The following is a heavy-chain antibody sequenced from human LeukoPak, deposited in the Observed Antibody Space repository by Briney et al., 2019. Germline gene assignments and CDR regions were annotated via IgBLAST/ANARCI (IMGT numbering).Heavy chain of an antibody. J-gene: IGHJ5*02. CDR3: ATDHGDYPARFDP. D-gene: IGHD4-17*01. CDR2: ISSSSSYI. Sequence: GGSLRLSCAASGFTFSSYSMNWVRQAPGKGLEWVSSISSSSSYIYYADSVKGRFTISRDNAKNSLYLQMNSLRAEDTAVYYCATDHGDYPARFDPWGQGTLVTVSS. CDR1: GFTFSSYS. V-gene: IGHV3-21*01.